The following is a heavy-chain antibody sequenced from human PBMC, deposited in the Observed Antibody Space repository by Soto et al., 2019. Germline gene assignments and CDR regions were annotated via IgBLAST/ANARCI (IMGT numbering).Heavy chain of an antibody. J-gene: IGHJ6*02. CDR1: VFTFSSYG. CDR3: ARERYDFWSGYDSEYGMDV. D-gene: IGHD3-3*01. V-gene: IGHV3-33*01. CDR2: IWYDGSNK. Sequence: PGGSLRLSCAASVFTFSSYGMHWVRQAPGKGLEWVAVIWYDGSNKYYADSVKGRFTISRDNSKNTLYLQMNSLRAEDTAVYYCARERYDFWSGYDSEYGMDVWGQGTTVTVSS.